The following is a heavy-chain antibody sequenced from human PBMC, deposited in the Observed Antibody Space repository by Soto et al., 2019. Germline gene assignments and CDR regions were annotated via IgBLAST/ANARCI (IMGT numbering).Heavy chain of an antibody. V-gene: IGHV4-31*03. Sequence: PSETLSLTCTVSGGSISSGGYYWSWIRQHPGKGLEWIGYIYYSGSTYYNPSLKSRVTISVDTSKNQFSLKLSSVTAADTAVYYCARGYCSGGSCYLRPRLTDFCGPGTTVTVSS. D-gene: IGHD2-15*01. CDR1: GGSISSGGYY. J-gene: IGHJ6*02. CDR3: ARGYCSGGSCYLRPRLTDF. CDR2: IYYSGST.